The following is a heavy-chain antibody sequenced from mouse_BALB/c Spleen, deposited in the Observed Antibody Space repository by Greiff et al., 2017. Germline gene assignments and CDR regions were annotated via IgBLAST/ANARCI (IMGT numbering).Heavy chain of an antibody. CDR1: GFSLTGYG. CDR2: IWGDGST. CDR3: SRGPGTPFFRYGAFGY. J-gene: IGHJ3*01. V-gene: IGHV2-6-7*01. Sequence: QVQLKESGPGLVAPSQSLSITCTVSGFSLTGYGVNWVRQPPGKGLEWLGMIWGDGSTDYNSALKSRLSISKDNSKSQVFLKMNSLETDDTARYYWSRGPGTPFFRYGAFGYRGPGTLVTVA. D-gene: IGHD2-14*01.